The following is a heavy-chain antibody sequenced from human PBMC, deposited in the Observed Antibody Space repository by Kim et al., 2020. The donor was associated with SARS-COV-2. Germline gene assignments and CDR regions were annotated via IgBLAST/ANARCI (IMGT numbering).Heavy chain of an antibody. D-gene: IGHD3-10*01. J-gene: IGHJ2*01. Sequence: KKTHAAPVQGRFTITRDNSKHTLDLQMNSLRAEDTAVYYCARDGGGYFDLWGRGTLVTVSS. CDR3: ARDGGGYFDL. CDR2: KK. V-gene: IGHV3-30*01.